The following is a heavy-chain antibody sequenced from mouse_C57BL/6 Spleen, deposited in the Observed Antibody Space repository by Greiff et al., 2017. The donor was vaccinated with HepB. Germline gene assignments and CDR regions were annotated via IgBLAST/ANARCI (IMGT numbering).Heavy chain of an antibody. D-gene: IGHD2-9*01. J-gene: IGHJ3*01. CDR2: LNPNNGGT. Sequence: EVKLQQSGPELVKPGASVKISCKASGYTFTDYYMNWVKQSHGKSLEWIGDLNPNNGGTSYNQKFKGKATLPVDQSSSTAYMELRSRTSEDSAVDYCARLGAFYGYDEGLAYWGQGTLVTVSA. CDR1: GYTFTDYY. CDR3: ARLGAFYGYDEGLAY. V-gene: IGHV1-26*01.